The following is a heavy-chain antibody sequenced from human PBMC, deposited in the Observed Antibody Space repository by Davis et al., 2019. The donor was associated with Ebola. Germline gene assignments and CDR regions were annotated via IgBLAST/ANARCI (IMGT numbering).Heavy chain of an antibody. V-gene: IGHV3-66*01. CDR3: ARGDYGEYWDAFES. CDR1: ASTVSDNY. J-gene: IGHJ3*01. CDR2: IYRGGST. D-gene: IGHD4-17*01. Sequence: SLNTSSASSASTVSDNYIMWVRHAPGQGLDGVIVIYRGGSTYYADSVKGSFTISRDTSKNTLFLQMNSLRAEDTAVYYCARGDYGEYWDAFESRGQGTLVTVSS.